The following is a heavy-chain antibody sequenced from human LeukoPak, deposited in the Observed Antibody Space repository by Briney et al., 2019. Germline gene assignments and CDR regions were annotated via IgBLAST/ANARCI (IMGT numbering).Heavy chain of an antibody. Sequence: TGGSLRLSCVASGFTFNNYAMTWVRQAPGKGLEWVSAISGSGYSTYYADSVKGRFTISRDNSKNTLYLQMNSLRAEDTAVYYCAKPAVSGWYGFDYWGQGTMVTVSS. CDR2: ISGSGYST. D-gene: IGHD6-19*01. V-gene: IGHV3-23*01. CDR1: GFTFNNYA. CDR3: AKPAVSGWYGFDY. J-gene: IGHJ4*03.